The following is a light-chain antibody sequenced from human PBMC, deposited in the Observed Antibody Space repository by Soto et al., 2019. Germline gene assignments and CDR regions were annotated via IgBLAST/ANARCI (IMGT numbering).Light chain of an antibody. CDR2: QVN. CDR1: SSDIGVYDF. V-gene: IGLV2-8*01. CDR3: HSYDSTLKTYV. Sequence: QSVLTQPPSASGSPGQPVTISCTGTSSDIGVYDFVSWYQQHPGKAPKVIIYQVNKRPSGVPDRFSGSRSGPSASLDITGLQAQDEAVDFCHSYDSTLKTYVFGSGTKVSVL. J-gene: IGLJ1*01.